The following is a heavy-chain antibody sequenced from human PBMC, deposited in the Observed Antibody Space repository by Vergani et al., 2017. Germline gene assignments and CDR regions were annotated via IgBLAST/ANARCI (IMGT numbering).Heavy chain of an antibody. D-gene: IGHD3-22*01. CDR1: GWSFSGYY. J-gene: IGHJ4*02. CDR2: INHSGST. Sequence: QVQLQQWGAGLLKPSETLSLTCAVYGWSFSGYYWSWIRQPPGKGLEWIGEINHSGSTNYNPSLKSRVTISVDTSKNQFSLKLSSVTAADTAVYYCARGRIAAKYDSSGYYYEGNYFDYWGQGTLVTVSS. V-gene: IGHV4-34*01. CDR3: ARGRIAAKYDSSGYYYEGNYFDY.